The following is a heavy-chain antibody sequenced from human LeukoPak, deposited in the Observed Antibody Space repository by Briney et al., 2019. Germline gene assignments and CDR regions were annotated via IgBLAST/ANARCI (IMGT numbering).Heavy chain of an antibody. D-gene: IGHD3-22*01. CDR2: IYTSGST. CDR3: ARDRGSGYSFDY. V-gene: IGHV4-4*07. Sequence: SETLSLTCTVSGGSISSYYWSWIRQPAGKGLKWIGRIYTSGSTNYNPSLKSRVTMSVDTSKNQFSLKLSSVTAADTAVYYCARDRGSGYSFDYWGQGTLVTVSS. CDR1: GGSISSYY. J-gene: IGHJ4*02.